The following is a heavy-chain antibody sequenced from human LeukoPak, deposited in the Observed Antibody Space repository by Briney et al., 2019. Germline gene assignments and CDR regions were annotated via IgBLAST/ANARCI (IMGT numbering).Heavy chain of an antibody. V-gene: IGHV3-21*01. J-gene: IGHJ5*02. D-gene: IGHD3-3*01. CDR2: ISIISSYI. Sequence: GVSVRLSCAASGFTLSSYSMNWVRQAPGKGLDWVSSISIISSYIYYAHSVKGRFNISRDNAKNSLYMQMTSLRAEDTAVDYCAKVNATSTYYDFWSGYYWFDPWGQGTMVTVSS. CDR1: GFTLSSYS. CDR3: AKVNATSTYYDFWSGYYWFDP.